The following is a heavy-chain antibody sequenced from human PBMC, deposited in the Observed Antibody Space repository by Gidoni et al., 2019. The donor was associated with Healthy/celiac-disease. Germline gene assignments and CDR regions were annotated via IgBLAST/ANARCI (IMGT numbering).Heavy chain of an antibody. V-gene: IGHV3-30*18. CDR1: GFPFSSYG. J-gene: IGHJ6*02. CDR3: AKDLDIVVVVAAVNRRYYGMDV. CDR2: ISYDGSNK. D-gene: IGHD2-15*01. Sequence: QVQLVESGGGVVQPGRSLRLSCAASGFPFSSYGMHWVRQAPGKGLEWVAVISYDGSNKYYADSVKGRFTISRDNSKNTLYLQMNSLRAEDTAVYYCAKDLDIVVVVAAVNRRYYGMDVWGQGTTVTVSS.